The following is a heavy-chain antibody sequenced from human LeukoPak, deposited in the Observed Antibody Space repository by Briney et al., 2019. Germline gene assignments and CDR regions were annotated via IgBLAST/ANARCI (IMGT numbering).Heavy chain of an antibody. CDR1: GGSISSGSYY. J-gene: IGHJ4*02. V-gene: IGHV4-61*02. D-gene: IGHD6-13*01. CDR3: ARDWGIAAATPYYFDH. Sequence: SETLSLTCTVSGGSISSGSYYWSWIRQPAGEGLEWIGRIYTSGSTNYNPSLKSRVTISVDTSKNQFSLKLSSVTAADTAVYYCARDWGIAAATPYYFDHWGQGILVTVSS. CDR2: IYTSGST.